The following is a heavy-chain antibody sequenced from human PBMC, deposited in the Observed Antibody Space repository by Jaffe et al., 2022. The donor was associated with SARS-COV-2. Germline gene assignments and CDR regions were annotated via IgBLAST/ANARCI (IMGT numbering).Heavy chain of an antibody. V-gene: IGHV4-59*08. D-gene: IGHD6-19*01. CDR2: IYYSGST. Sequence: QVQLQESGPGLVKPSETLSLTCTVSGGSISSYYWSWIRQPPGKGLEWIGYIYYSGSTNYNPSLKSRVTISVDTSKNQFSLKLSSVTAADTAVYYCAKGAVAGPIDYWGQGTLVTVSS. CDR3: AKGAVAGPIDY. CDR1: GGSISSYY. J-gene: IGHJ4*02.